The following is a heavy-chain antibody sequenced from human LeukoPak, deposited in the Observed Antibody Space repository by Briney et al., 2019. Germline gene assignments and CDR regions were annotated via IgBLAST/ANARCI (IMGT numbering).Heavy chain of an antibody. Sequence: GGSLRLSCAASGFTFSSYGMHWVRQAPGKGLEWVAVISYDGSNKYYADSVKGRFTISRDNSKNTLYLQMNSLRAEDTAVYYCAREGYSYGHNWFDPWGQGTLVTVSS. CDR2: ISYDGSNK. J-gene: IGHJ5*02. CDR1: GFTFSSYG. V-gene: IGHV3-30*03. CDR3: AREGYSYGHNWFDP. D-gene: IGHD5-18*01.